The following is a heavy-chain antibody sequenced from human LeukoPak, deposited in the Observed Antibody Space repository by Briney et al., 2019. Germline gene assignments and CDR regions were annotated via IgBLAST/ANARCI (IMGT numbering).Heavy chain of an antibody. CDR1: GGSVSSDSYY. V-gene: IGHV3-11*01. D-gene: IGHD3-3*01. CDR3: ARLPWSDFPY. CDR2: IYSSSDYI. J-gene: IGHJ4*02. Sequence: LSLTCTVSGGSVSSDSYYWSWIRQPPGKGLEWVSLIYSSSDYIYYADSVKGRFTISRDNAKNSLYLQMNSLRAEDTAVYYCARLPWSDFPYWGQGTLVTVSS.